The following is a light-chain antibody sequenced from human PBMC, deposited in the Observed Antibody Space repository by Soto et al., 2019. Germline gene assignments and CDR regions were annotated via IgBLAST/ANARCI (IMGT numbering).Light chain of an antibody. CDR1: QGLNNY. CDR2: AVS. CDR3: QHLVAYPIT. Sequence: DIHFTHSPCFLSSSLVDRVTITCRASQGLNNYVAWYQQKPGKAPNLLIYAVSILQSGVPSRFSGSGSGTEFTLTISSLQPEDFATYYCQHLVAYPITFGQGTRLEIK. V-gene: IGKV1-9*01. J-gene: IGKJ5*01.